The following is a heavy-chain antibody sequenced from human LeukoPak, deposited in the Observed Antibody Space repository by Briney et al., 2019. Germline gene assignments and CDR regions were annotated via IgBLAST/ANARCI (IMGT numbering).Heavy chain of an antibody. D-gene: IGHD4-17*01. J-gene: IGHJ4*02. CDR3: ARIMTTVTTVEY. CDR2: ITSSSSTI. V-gene: IGHV3-48*04. Sequence: GGSLRLSCGASRFTFSNYWMSWVRQAPGKGLEWVAYITSSSSTIYYAASVKGRFTISRDNAKNSLYLQMNSLRAEDTAVYYCARIMTTVTTVEYWGQGTLVTVSS. CDR1: RFTFSNYW.